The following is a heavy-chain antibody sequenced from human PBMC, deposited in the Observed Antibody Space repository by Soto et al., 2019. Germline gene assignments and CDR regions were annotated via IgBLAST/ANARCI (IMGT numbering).Heavy chain of an antibody. CDR3: VRGDNWNDEASDY. CDR1: GYTFTSYY. CDR2: IWSDGNNR. Sequence: SCKASGYTFTSYYMHWVRQAPGKGLEWVAVIWSDGNNRYYADSVKGRFTISRDNSKNTVYLQMNSLRAEDTAVYYCVRGDNWNDEASDYWGQGTLVTVSS. D-gene: IGHD1-1*01. J-gene: IGHJ4*02. V-gene: IGHV3-33*01.